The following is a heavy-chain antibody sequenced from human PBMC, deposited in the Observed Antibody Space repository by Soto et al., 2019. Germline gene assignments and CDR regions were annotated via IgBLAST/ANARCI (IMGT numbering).Heavy chain of an antibody. J-gene: IGHJ2*01. Sequence: QITLKESGPTLVKPTQPLTLTCTFSGFSLSTSGVGVGWIRQPPGKALEWLALIYWNDDKRYSPSLKSRLTITKDTSKNQVVLTITNMDPVDTATGYCAHRRVERWWSRGGYFDLWGRGTLVTVSS. D-gene: IGHD2-8*02. CDR2: IYWNDDK. CDR3: AHRRVERWWSRGGYFDL. CDR1: GFSLSTSGVG. V-gene: IGHV2-5*01.